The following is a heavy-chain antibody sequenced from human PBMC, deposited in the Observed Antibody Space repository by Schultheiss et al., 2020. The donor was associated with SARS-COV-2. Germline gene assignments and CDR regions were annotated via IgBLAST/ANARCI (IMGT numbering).Heavy chain of an antibody. D-gene: IGHD3-3*01. V-gene: IGHV1-8*03. J-gene: IGHJ6*02. CDR3: ARDATYYDFWSGYWDYYYYGMDV. Sequence: ASVKVSCKASGFTFTSSAVQWVRQATGQGLEWMGWMNPNSGGTNYAQKFQGRVTITADESTSTAYMELRSLRSDDTAVYYCARDATYYDFWSGYWDYYYYGMDVWGQGTTVTVAS. CDR2: MNPNSGGT. CDR1: GFTFTSSA.